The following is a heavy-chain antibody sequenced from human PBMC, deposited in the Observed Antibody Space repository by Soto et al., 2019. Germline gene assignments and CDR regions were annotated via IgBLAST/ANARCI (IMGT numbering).Heavy chain of an antibody. CDR2: ISSSSSTI. CDR3: ARDKSVVATEKGGMDV. CDR1: GFTFSSYS. Sequence: GGSLRLSCAASGFTFSSYSMNWVRQAPGKGLEWVSYISSSSSTIYYADSVKGRFTISRDNAKNSLYLQMNSLRDEDTAVYYCARDKSVVATEKGGMDVWGQGTTVTVSS. J-gene: IGHJ6*02. V-gene: IGHV3-48*02. D-gene: IGHD5-12*01.